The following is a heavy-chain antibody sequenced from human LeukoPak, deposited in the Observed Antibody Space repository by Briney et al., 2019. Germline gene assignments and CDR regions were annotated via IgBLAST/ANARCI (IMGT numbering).Heavy chain of an antibody. CDR3: AKDPATRDGHGAWFDP. J-gene: IGHJ5*02. D-gene: IGHD5-24*01. Sequence: GGSLRPSCAASGFTFDDYAMHWVRQAPGKGLEWVSLISGNGGSTFYAASVKGRFTISRDNSKNSLYLQMNSLRTEDTALYYCAKDPATRDGHGAWFDPWGQGTLVTVSS. V-gene: IGHV3-43*02. CDR1: GFTFDDYA. CDR2: ISGNGGST.